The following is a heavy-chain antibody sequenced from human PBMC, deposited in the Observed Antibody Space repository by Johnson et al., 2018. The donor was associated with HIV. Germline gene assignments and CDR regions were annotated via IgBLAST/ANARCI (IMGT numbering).Heavy chain of an antibody. CDR1: GFTFSSYW. CDR2: INSDGSST. V-gene: IGHV3-74*02. CDR3: VKGRRWLPYGGAFDI. Sequence: VQLVESGGGVVQPGRSLRLSCAASGFTFSSYWMHWVRQAPGKGLVWVSRINSDGSSTSYADSVKGRFTISRDNSKNSLYLQMNSLRTEDTALYYCVKGRRWLPYGGAFDIWGQGTMVTVSS. J-gene: IGHJ3*02. D-gene: IGHD4-23*01.